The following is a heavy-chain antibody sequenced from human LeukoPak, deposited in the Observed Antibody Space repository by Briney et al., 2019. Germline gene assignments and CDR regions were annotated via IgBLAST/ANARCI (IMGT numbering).Heavy chain of an antibody. CDR3: ARDLNTIFGVVTTDDAFDI. D-gene: IGHD3-3*01. J-gene: IGHJ3*02. V-gene: IGHV1-18*01. CDR1: GYTFTSYG. CDR2: ISVYNGNT. Sequence: ASVKVSCKASGYTFTSYGISWVRQAPGQGLEWMGWISVYNGNTNYAQKLQGRVTMTTDTSTSTAYMELRSLRSDDTAVYYCARDLNTIFGVVTTDDAFDIWGQGTMVTVSS.